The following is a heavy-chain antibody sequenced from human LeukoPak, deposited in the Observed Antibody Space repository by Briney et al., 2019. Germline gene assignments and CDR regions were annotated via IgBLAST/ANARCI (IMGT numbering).Heavy chain of an antibody. CDR1: GYTFTSYW. V-gene: IGHV5-51*01. CDR3: ARPNVTSYYDSRGYDAFDV. D-gene: IGHD3-22*01. Sequence: GESLKISCKGSGYTFTSYWISWVRQMPGKGLEWMGIIYPDDSDTRYSPSFQGQVTISADKSVSIAYLQWSSLKASDTAMYYCARPNVTSYYDSRGYDAFDVWGQGTMVIVSS. J-gene: IGHJ3*01. CDR2: IYPDDSDT.